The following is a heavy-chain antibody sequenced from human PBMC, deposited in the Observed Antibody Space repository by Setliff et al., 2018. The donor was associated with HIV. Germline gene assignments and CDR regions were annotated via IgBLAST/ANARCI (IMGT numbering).Heavy chain of an antibody. V-gene: IGHV4-4*09. CDR3: ARLLSFPGDHSDSSDS. CDR2: IYTSGST. Sequence: SETLSLTCTVSGGSISTYYWTWIRQPPGKGLEWIGYIYTSGSTSYNPSLKSRLTISLDTSKTRLSLKLSAVTAADTAVYYCARLLSFPGDHSDSSDSWGQGTLVTVSS. J-gene: IGHJ4*02. CDR1: GGSISTYY. D-gene: IGHD3-22*01.